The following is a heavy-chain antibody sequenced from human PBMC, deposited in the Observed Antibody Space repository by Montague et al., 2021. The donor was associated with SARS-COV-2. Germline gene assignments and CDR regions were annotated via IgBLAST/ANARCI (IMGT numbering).Heavy chain of an antibody. V-gene: IGHV4-34*01. D-gene: IGHD6-25*01. CDR3: ARGAPGF. Sequence: SETLSLTCAVYGGSFSDYPWTWIRQPPGKGLQWIGQIRHSGATNSNPSLESRLTISVDTSKNQFSLKLSSVTAADTAVYYCARGAPGFWGQGSLVTVSS. CDR2: IRHSGAT. J-gene: IGHJ4*02. CDR1: GGSFSDYP.